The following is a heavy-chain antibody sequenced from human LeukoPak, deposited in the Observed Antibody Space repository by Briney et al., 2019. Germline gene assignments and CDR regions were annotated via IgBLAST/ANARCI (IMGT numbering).Heavy chain of an antibody. D-gene: IGHD3-9*01. V-gene: IGHV4-34*01. CDR3: ARLELRYFDWLSTYYFDY. CDR1: GGSISSYY. J-gene: IGHJ4*02. CDR2: INHSGST. Sequence: PSETLSLTCTVSGGSISSYYWSWIRQPPGKGLEWIGEINHSGSTNYNPSLKSRVTISVDTSKNQFSLKLSSVTAADTAVYYCARLELRYFDWLSTYYFDYWGQGTLVTVSS.